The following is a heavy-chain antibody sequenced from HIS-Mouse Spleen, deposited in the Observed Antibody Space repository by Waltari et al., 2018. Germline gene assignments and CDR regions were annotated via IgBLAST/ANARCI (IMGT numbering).Heavy chain of an antibody. Sequence: QVTLRESGPALVKPTHTLTLTCTFSGFSLSTSGMCVSWIRQPPGKALEWLVRIDWDDDKYYSTSLKTRLTISKDTSKNQVVLTMTNMDPVDTATYYCARIAEGYSSGWYAFDYWGQGTLVTVSS. CDR1: GFSLSTSGMC. J-gene: IGHJ4*02. V-gene: IGHV2-70*15. CDR2: IDWDDDK. CDR3: ARIAEGYSSGWYAFDY. D-gene: IGHD6-19*01.